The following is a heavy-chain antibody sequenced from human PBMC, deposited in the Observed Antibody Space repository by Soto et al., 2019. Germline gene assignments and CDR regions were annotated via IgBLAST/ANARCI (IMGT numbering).Heavy chain of an antibody. CDR1: GYTFTSYG. J-gene: IGHJ3*02. CDR3: ARVVSDCSGGSCYFRSAFDI. V-gene: IGHV1-18*01. Sequence: QVPLVQSGAEVKKPGASVKVSCKASGYTFTSYGISWVRQAPGQGLEWMGWISAYNGNTNYAQKLQGRVTMTTDTSTSTAYLELRRLRSDDTAVYYCARVVSDCSGGSCYFRSAFDIWGQGTMVTVSS. D-gene: IGHD2-15*01. CDR2: ISAYNGNT.